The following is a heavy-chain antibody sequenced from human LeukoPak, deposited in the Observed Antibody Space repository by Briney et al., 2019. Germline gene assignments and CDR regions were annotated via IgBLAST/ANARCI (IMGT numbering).Heavy chain of an antibody. V-gene: IGHV3-30*03. J-gene: IGHJ4*02. D-gene: IGHD5-18*01. CDR3: ARVGRGYSFKVYYFDY. CDR1: GFSFDDHG. CDR2: ISYDGSNK. Sequence: PGRSLRLSCAASGFSFDDHGMHWVRQAPGKGLEWVAVISYDGSNKDYADSVRGRFTISRDYSKNTLYLQMNSLRGEDTAVYYCARVGRGYSFKVYYFDYWGQGTLVTVSS.